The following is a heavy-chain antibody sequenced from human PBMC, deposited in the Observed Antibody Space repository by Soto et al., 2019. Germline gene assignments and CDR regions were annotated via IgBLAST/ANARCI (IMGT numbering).Heavy chain of an antibody. D-gene: IGHD3-10*01. V-gene: IGHV3-15*07. CDR1: GFTFSNAW. J-gene: IGHJ6*02. CDR2: IKSKTDGGTT. Sequence: PGGSLRLSCAASGFTFSNAWMNWVRQAPGKGLEWVGRIKSKTDGGTTDYAAPVKGRFTISRDDSKNTLYLQMNSLKTEDTAVYYCTTALLWFGELETDYYYYGMDVWGQGTAVTVSS. CDR3: TTALLWFGELETDYYYYGMDV.